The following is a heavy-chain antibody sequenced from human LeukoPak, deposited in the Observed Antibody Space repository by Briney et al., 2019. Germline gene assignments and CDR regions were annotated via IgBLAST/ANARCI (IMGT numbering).Heavy chain of an antibody. D-gene: IGHD2-2*01. Sequence: GGSLRLSCAASGFTFSSYAMSWVRQAPGKGLEWVSAISGSGGSTYYADSVKGRFTISRDNSKNTLYLQMNSLRAEDTAVYYCAIPRGDIVVVPAAIEYWSQGTLVTVSS. CDR1: GFTFSSYA. CDR2: ISGSGGST. J-gene: IGHJ4*02. V-gene: IGHV3-23*01. CDR3: AIPRGDIVVVPAAIEY.